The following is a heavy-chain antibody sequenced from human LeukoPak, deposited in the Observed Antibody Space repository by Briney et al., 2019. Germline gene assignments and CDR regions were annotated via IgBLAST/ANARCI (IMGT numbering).Heavy chain of an antibody. Sequence: SETLSLTCTVSGGSISSYYWSWIRQPPGKGLEWIGYIYYSGSTNYNPSLKSRVTISVDTSKNQFSLKLSSVTAADTAVYYCARDITHCTNGVCYGSNWFDPWGQGTLVTVSS. CDR3: ARDITHCTNGVCYGSNWFDP. D-gene: IGHD2-8*01. CDR1: GGSISSYY. V-gene: IGHV4-59*01. CDR2: IYYSGST. J-gene: IGHJ5*02.